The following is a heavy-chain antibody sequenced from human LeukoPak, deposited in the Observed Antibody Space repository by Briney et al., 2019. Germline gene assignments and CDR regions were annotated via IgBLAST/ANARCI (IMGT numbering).Heavy chain of an antibody. CDR1: GFTFSSYW. CDR2: IKQDGSEK. Sequence: GGSLRLSCAASGFTFSSYWMSWVRQAPGKGLEWVANIKQDGSEKYYVDSVKGRFTISRDNAKNSLYLQMNSLRAQDTAVYYFSRGPPPRAPKPIDYWGQGTLVTVSS. CDR3: SRGPPPRAPKPIDY. V-gene: IGHV3-7*01. J-gene: IGHJ4*02. D-gene: IGHD1-26*01.